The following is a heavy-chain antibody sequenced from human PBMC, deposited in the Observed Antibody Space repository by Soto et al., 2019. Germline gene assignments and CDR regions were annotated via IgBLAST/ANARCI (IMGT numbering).Heavy chain of an antibody. D-gene: IGHD3-9*01. CDR3: AKIRFYDILTGIDD. Sequence: PGGSLRLSCAASGFTFSSYGMHWVRQAPGKGLEWVAVISYDGSNKYYADSVKGRFTISRDNSKNTLYLQMNSLRAEDTAVYYCAKIRFYDILTGIDDWGQGTLVTVSS. CDR1: GFTFSSYG. J-gene: IGHJ4*02. CDR2: ISYDGSNK. V-gene: IGHV3-30*18.